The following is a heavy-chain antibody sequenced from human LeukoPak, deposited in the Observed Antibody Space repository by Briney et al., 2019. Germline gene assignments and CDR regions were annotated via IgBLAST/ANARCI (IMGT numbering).Heavy chain of an antibody. Sequence: GASVKVSCKASGYTFSNYGINWVRQAPRQGLEWMGWISAYNDDTNYAQKLQGRVTMTTDTSTSTAYMELRSLRSDDTAIYYCARGRVPIFYWGQGTLVTVSS. V-gene: IGHV1-18*01. D-gene: IGHD3-3*01. CDR1: GYTFSNYG. CDR3: ARGRVPIFY. J-gene: IGHJ4*02. CDR2: ISAYNDDT.